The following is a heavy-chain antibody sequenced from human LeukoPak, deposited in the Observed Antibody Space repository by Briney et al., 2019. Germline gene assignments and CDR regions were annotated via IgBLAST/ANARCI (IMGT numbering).Heavy chain of an antibody. CDR2: INPNSGGT. CDR3: ARVVVAVANFDY. Sequence: ASVKVSCKASGYTFTSYYMHWVRQAPGQGLEWMGWINPNSGGTNYAQKFQGRVTMTRDTSISTAYMELSRLRSDDTAVYYCARVVVAVANFDYWGQGTLVTVSS. D-gene: IGHD6-19*01. CDR1: GYTFTSYY. V-gene: IGHV1-2*02. J-gene: IGHJ4*02.